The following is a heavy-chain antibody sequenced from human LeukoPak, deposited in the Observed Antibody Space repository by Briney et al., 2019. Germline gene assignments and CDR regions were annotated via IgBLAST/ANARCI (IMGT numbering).Heavy chain of an antibody. CDR2: IYYSGST. J-gene: IGHJ5*02. V-gene: IGHV4-59*01. Sequence: SETLSLTCTVSGXSSRSYYWTWIRLPPGKGLEWIVYIYYSGSTNYNPSLKSRVSISVDTSNNQLSLKPNSVTAADTAVYYCGTGRDWFDPWGQGTLVTVSS. D-gene: IGHD2-15*01. CDR1: GXSSRSYY. CDR3: GTGRDWFDP.